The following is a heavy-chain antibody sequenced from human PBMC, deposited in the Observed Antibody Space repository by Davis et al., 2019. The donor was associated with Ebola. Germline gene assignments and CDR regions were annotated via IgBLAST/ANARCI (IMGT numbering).Heavy chain of an antibody. CDR3: AHVSWLAQH. CDR1: GGSFSGYY. Sequence: PSETLSLTCAVYGGSFSGYYWSWFRQPPGKGLEWIGEINHSGSTNYNPSLKSRVTISVDTSKNQFSLKLSSVTAADTAVYYCAHVSWLAQHWGQGTLVTVSS. CDR2: INHSGST. J-gene: IGHJ1*01. D-gene: IGHD6-19*01. V-gene: IGHV4-34*01.